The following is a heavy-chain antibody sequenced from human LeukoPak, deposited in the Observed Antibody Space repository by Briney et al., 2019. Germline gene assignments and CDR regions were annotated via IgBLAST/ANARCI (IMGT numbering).Heavy chain of an antibody. CDR2: IIPIFGTA. Sequence: SVKVSCKASGGTFSSYAISWVRQAPGQGLEWMGGIIPIFGTANYAQKFQGRVTITADESTSTAYMELSSLRSEDTAVYYCARVSQLYSSWYYTLDYWGQGTLVTVSS. CDR1: GGTFSSYA. V-gene: IGHV1-69*01. D-gene: IGHD6-13*01. J-gene: IGHJ4*02. CDR3: ARVSQLYSSWYYTLDY.